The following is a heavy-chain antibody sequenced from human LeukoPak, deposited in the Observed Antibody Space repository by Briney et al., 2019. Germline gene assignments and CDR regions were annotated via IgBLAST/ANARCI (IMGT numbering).Heavy chain of an antibody. Sequence: KSGGSLRLSCAASGFTFSNAWMSWVRQAPGKGLEWVGRIKSKTDGGTTDYAAPVKGRFTISRDDSKNTLYLQMNSLKTEDTAVYYCTTPYYYGSGSYSSYYFDYWGQGTLVTVSS. CDR3: TTPYYYGSGSYSSYYFDY. V-gene: IGHV3-15*01. D-gene: IGHD3-10*01. CDR2: IKSKTDGGTT. CDR1: GFTFSNAW. J-gene: IGHJ4*02.